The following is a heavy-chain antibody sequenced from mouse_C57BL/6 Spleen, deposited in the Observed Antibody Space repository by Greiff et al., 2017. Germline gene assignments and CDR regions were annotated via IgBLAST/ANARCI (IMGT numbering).Heavy chain of an antibody. Sequence: EVMLVESGGGLVKPGGSLKLSCAASGFTFSSYAMSWVRQTPEKRLEWVATISDGGSYTYYPDNVKGRFTISRDNAKNNLYLQMSHLKSEDTAMYYCARGDYGNYYFDYWGQGTTLTVSS. J-gene: IGHJ2*01. D-gene: IGHD2-1*01. V-gene: IGHV5-4*03. CDR2: ISDGGSYT. CDR1: GFTFSSYA. CDR3: ARGDYGNYYFDY.